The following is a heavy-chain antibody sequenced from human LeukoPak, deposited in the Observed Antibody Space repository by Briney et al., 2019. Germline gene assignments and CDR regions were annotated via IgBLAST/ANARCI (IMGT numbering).Heavy chain of an antibody. D-gene: IGHD2-8*01. CDR1: GYTFTGYY. J-gene: IGHJ5*02. CDR2: INPNSGGT. CDR3: ARTNREKYCTNGVCYKGLILGP. Sequence: GASVKVSCKASGYTFTGYYMHWVRQAPGQGLEWMGWINPNSGGTNYAQKFQGRVTMTRDTSISTAYMELSRLRSDDMAVYYCARTNREKYCTNGVCYKGLILGPWGQGTLVTVSS. V-gene: IGHV1-2*02.